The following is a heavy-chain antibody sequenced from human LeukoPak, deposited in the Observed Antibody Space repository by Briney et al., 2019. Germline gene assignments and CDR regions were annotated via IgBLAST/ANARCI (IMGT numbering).Heavy chain of an antibody. CDR2: IHSGGTT. CDR3: ARVDTVMAYYFDL. J-gene: IGHJ4*02. CDR1: GLPVSTNC. V-gene: IGHV3-53*04. Sequence: GGSLRLSCAASGLPVSTNCTTWVRQAPGKGLEWVSTIHSGGTTYYADSVMGRFTISRHNFRNTLYLQMNSLRAEDTAVYYCARVDTVMAYYFDLWGQGTLVTVSS. D-gene: IGHD5-18*01.